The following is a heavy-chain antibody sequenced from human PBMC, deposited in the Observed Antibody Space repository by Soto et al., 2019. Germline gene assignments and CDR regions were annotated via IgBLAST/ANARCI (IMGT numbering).Heavy chain of an antibody. Sequence: PGGSLRLSCAASGFTFSSYDMDWVRQAPGKGLEWVTVISYDGSNKYYADSVKGRFTISRDNSKNTLYLQMNSLRAEDTAVYYCAKELLYSSSSGSSMDVWGQGTTVTVSS. D-gene: IGHD6-6*01. CDR3: AKELLYSSSSGSSMDV. CDR2: ISYDGSNK. V-gene: IGHV3-30*18. CDR1: GFTFSSYD. J-gene: IGHJ6*02.